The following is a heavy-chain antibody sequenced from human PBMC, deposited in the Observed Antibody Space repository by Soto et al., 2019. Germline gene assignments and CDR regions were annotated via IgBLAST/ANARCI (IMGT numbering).Heavy chain of an antibody. CDR3: ARDWFGVDY. J-gene: IGHJ4*02. CDR2: INPYNGNT. CDR1: GYTLTSYG. V-gene: IGHV1-18*01. D-gene: IGHD3-16*01. Sequence: QVQLVQSGAEVKKPGASVKVSCKASGYTLTSYGIRWVRQAPEQGLEWMGWINPYNGNTNYAHKLQGRVPMTTDTSTSTAYMELTSLRSDDTAVYYCARDWFGVDYWGQGTLVTVSS.